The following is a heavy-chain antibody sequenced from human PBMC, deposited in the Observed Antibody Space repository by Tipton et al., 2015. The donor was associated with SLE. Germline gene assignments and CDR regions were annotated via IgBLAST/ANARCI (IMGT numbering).Heavy chain of an antibody. CDR1: GGPITSSNYY. CDR3: ARDRDSYGHFDY. Sequence: TLSLTCSVSGGPITSSNYYWNWIRQPAGKGLQWIGRIHSHGTTDYNLSLKSRVTLSIDTSKNHFSLKLSSVTAADTAVYFCARDRDSYGHFDYWGRGTLVAVSS. V-gene: IGHV4-61*02. J-gene: IGHJ4*02. CDR2: IHSHGTT. D-gene: IGHD5-18*01.